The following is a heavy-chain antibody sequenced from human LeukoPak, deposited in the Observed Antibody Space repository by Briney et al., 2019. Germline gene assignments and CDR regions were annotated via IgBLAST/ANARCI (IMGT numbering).Heavy chain of an antibody. CDR1: GYTFTNFF. CDR2: INSGDGST. D-gene: IGHD3-3*01. CDR3: TRADDQDFDH. Sequence: ASVKVSCKASGYTFTNFFMHWVRQGPGQGLEWMGIINSGDGSTNYAQKFQGRLTMSRDTSTSTVYMELSSLRFDDTALYFCTRADDQDFDHWGQGTLVTVSS. V-gene: IGHV1-46*01. J-gene: IGHJ4*02.